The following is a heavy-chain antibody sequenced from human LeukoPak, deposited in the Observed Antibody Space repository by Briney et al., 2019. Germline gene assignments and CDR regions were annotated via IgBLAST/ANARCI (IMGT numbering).Heavy chain of an antibody. D-gene: IGHD4-17*01. CDR2: LYRDGTT. CDR1: GFDVSSNY. J-gene: IGHJ4*02. CDR3: ARVGYYGDYALALDH. V-gene: IGHV3-53*01. Sequence: GGSLGLSCVASGFDVSSNYMSWVRQAPGKGLDWVSLLYRDGTTYYAESVKGRFTISRDSSKSTLYLQMNSLTVEDTALYYCARVGYYGDYALALDHWGQGTLVSVSS.